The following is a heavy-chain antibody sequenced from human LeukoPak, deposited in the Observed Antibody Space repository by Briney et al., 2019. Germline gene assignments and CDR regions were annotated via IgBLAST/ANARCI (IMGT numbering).Heavy chain of an antibody. CDR1: GVSISSGGYY. CDR2: IYYSGST. J-gene: IGHJ4*02. Sequence: SETLSLTCTVSGVSISSGGYYWSWIRQHPGKGLEWIGYIYYSGSTYYNPSLKSRVTISVDTSKNQFSLKLSSVTAADTAVYYCARASTYSSSFHYWGQGILVTVSS. CDR3: ARASTYSSSFHY. V-gene: IGHV4-31*03. D-gene: IGHD6-6*01.